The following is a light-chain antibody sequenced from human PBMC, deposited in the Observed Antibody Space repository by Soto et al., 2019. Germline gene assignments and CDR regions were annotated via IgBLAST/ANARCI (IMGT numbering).Light chain of an antibody. J-gene: IGKJ1*01. CDR2: GAS. V-gene: IGKV3-15*01. CDR1: QSDSSN. Sequence: LTQSPGTLSLSAGARATVYWTASQSDSSNSGCYQQQPGQATRLLIDGASSRGTGIPARFSGSWSGTEFTLTISGLQSEDFAVYCCQYYNYWWTFGQGTKVDIK. CDR3: QYYNYWWT.